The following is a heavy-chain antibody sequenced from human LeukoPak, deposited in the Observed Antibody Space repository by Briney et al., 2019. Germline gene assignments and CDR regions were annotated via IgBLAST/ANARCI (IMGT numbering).Heavy chain of an antibody. CDR3: ARRGYSYGTFDY. D-gene: IGHD5-18*01. J-gene: IGHJ4*02. CDR1: GYTFRNYA. CDR2: INPNSGGT. V-gene: IGHV1-2*06. Sequence: GASVKVSCKASGYTFRNYAMHWVRQAPGQGLEWMGRINPNSGGTNYAQKFQGRVTMTRDTSISTAYMELSRLRSDDTAVYYCARRGYSYGTFDYWGQGTLVTVSS.